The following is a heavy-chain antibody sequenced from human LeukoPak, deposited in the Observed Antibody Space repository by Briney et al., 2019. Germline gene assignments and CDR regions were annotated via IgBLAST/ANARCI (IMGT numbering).Heavy chain of an antibody. CDR2: ISYDGSNK. J-gene: IGHJ3*02. CDR1: GFTFRSYG. Sequence: GGSLRLSCAASGFTFRSYGMHWVRQAPGKGLEWVAVISYDGSNKYYADSVKGRFTISRDNSKNTLYLQMNSLRAEDTAVYYCAKHPDDFWSGYYSTSDAFDIWGQGTMVTVSS. V-gene: IGHV3-30*18. CDR3: AKHPDDFWSGYYSTSDAFDI. D-gene: IGHD3-3*01.